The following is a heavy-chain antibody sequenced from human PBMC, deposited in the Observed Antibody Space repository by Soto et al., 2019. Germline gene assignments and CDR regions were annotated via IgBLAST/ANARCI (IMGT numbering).Heavy chain of an antibody. D-gene: IGHD6-19*01. Sequence: GGSLRLSCAASGFTFSSYGMHWVRQAPGKGLEWVAVIWYDGSNKYYADSVKGRFTISRDNSKNTLYLQMNSLRAEDTAVYYCCGAVAGDYYYYYMDVWGKGTTVTVSS. CDR1: GFTFSSYG. CDR3: CGAVAGDYYYYYMDV. CDR2: IWYDGSNK. V-gene: IGHV3-33*01. J-gene: IGHJ6*03.